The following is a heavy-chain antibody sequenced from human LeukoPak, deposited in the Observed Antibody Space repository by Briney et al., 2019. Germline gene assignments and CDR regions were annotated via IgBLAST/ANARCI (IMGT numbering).Heavy chain of an antibody. Sequence: GGSLRLSCAASGFTFSNYWMSWVRQAPGKGLEWVANIKQDGSEKYYVDSVEGRFTMSGDNAKNSLYLQMNSLRAEDTAMYYCARGRSTDYWGQGTLVTVSS. CDR3: ARGRSTDY. J-gene: IGHJ4*02. D-gene: IGHD5/OR15-5a*01. CDR1: GFTFSNYW. V-gene: IGHV3-7*01. CDR2: IKQDGSEK.